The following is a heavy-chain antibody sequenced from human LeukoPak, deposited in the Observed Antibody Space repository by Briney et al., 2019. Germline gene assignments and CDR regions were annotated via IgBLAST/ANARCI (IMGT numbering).Heavy chain of an antibody. Sequence: GGSLRLSCAASGFTVTDYAMTWVRQAPGKGLEWVSSISASGGMTYYADSVKGRFTVSRDNSKNSLYLQMNSLTAADTAVYYCVLFGDYESPDGFDIWGQGTMVTVSS. J-gene: IGHJ3*02. V-gene: IGHV3-23*01. D-gene: IGHD4-17*01. CDR3: VLFGDYESPDGFDI. CDR2: ISASGGMT. CDR1: GFTVTDYA.